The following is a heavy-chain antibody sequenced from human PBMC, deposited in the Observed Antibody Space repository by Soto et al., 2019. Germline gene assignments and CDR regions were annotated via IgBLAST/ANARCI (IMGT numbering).Heavy chain of an antibody. CDR1: GGSISSGGYY. CDR3: ATRARAVSGKGDLNDY. Sequence: SETLSLTCIVSGGSISSGGYYWSWIRQHPGKGLEWIGYIYYSGSTYYNPSLKSRVTISVDTSKNQFSLKLSSVTAADTAVYYCATRARAVSGKGDLNDYWGQGTLVTVSS. V-gene: IGHV4-31*03. D-gene: IGHD2-21*02. J-gene: IGHJ4*02. CDR2: IYYSGST.